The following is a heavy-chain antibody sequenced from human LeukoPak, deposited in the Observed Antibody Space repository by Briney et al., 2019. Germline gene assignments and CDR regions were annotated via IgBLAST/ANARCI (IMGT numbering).Heavy chain of an antibody. J-gene: IGHJ5*02. CDR3: AGHCSGGSCYSGWFDP. V-gene: IGHV1-69*01. Sequence: GASVKVSCKASGGTFSSYAISWVRQAPGQGLEWMGGIIPIFGTASYAQKFQGRVTITADESTSTAYMELSSLRSEDTAVYYCAGHCSGGSCYSGWFDPWGQGTLVTVSS. CDR1: GGTFSSYA. CDR2: IIPIFGTA. D-gene: IGHD2-15*01.